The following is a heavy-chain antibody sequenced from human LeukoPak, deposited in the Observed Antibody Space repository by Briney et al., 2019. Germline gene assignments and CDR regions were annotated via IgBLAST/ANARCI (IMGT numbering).Heavy chain of an antibody. J-gene: IGHJ6*03. Sequence: GGSLRLSCAVSGFTVYSNYMTWVRQAPGKGREWLSVIYSGGDTYYADSVKGRFTISRDNSKNMVYLQMNSLRAEDTAVYYCARTYYYQYMDVWGKGTRVTVSS. CDR3: ARTYYYQYMDV. CDR1: GFTVYSNY. V-gene: IGHV3-53*01. CDR2: IYSGGDT.